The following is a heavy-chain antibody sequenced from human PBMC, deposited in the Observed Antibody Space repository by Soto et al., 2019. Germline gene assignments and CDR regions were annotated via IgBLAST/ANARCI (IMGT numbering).Heavy chain of an antibody. J-gene: IGHJ6*03. CDR1: GGSFSGYY. Sequence: QVQLQQWGAGLLKPSETLSLTCAVYGGSFSGYYWSWIRQPPGKGLEWLGEINHSGSTNYNPSLTSRVTISVDTSKNQFSLKLSSVTAADTAVYYCARVGMGYYYYYYMDVWGKGTTVTVSS. CDR2: INHSGST. V-gene: IGHV4-34*01. D-gene: IGHD3-16*01. CDR3: ARVGMGYYYYYYMDV.